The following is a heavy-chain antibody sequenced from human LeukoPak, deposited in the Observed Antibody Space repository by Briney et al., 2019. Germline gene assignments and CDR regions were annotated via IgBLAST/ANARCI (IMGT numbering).Heavy chain of an antibody. CDR2: INPNSGGT. J-gene: IGHJ6*02. V-gene: IGHV1-2*02. CDR3: AKDLGVPSSVSPDWGMDV. Sequence: ASVKVSCKASGYTFTDYYIHWVRQAPGQGLEWMGWINPNSGGTQYAQKFQGRVTMTRDTSISTAYMELSSLRPDGTAVYYCAKDLGVPSSVSPDWGMDVWGQGTTVTVSS. CDR1: GYTFTDYY. D-gene: IGHD2-2*01.